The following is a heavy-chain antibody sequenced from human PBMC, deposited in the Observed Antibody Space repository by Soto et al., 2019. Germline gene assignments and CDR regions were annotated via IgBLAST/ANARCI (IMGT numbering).Heavy chain of an antibody. V-gene: IGHV3-53*04. CDR1: GFTVSSNY. J-gene: IGHJ3*01. Sequence: EVQLVESGGGLVQPGGSLRLSCAASGFTVSSNYMNWVRQAPGKGLEWVSGIYGGVTTFYADSVKGRFTISRHNSKNTLHLQMNSLRPEDTAMYYCARDPFGSTGCVDLWGQGTMVTVSS. CDR3: ARDPFGSTGCVDL. D-gene: IGHD3-3*01. CDR2: IYGGVTT.